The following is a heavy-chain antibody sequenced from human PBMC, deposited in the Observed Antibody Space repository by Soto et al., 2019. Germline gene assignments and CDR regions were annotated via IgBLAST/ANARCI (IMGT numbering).Heavy chain of an antibody. D-gene: IGHD2-15*01. CDR2: IYPGDSDT. Sequence: PGESLKISCKGSGYRFTSYWIGWVRQMPGKGLEWMGIIYPGDSDTRYSPSFQGQVTISADKSISTAYLQWSSLKASDTAMYYCAGQRLAASYAYCFDKDVWGKGTMVTVSS. V-gene: IGHV5-51*01. CDR1: GYRFTSYW. J-gene: IGHJ6*03. CDR3: AGQRLAASYAYCFDKDV.